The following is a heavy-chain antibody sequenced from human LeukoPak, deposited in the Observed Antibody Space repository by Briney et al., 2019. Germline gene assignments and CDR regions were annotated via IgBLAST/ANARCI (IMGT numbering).Heavy chain of an antibody. V-gene: IGHV3-49*03. Sequence: GGSLRLSCTASGFTFGDYAMSWFRQAPGKGLEWVGFIRSKAYGGTTEYAASVKGRFTISRDDSKSIAYLQMNSLKTEDTAVYYCTRDGSGSYYVPPFDYWGQGTLVTVSS. CDR1: GFTFGDYA. CDR3: TRDGSGSYYVPPFDY. CDR2: IRSKAYGGTT. J-gene: IGHJ4*02. D-gene: IGHD1-26*01.